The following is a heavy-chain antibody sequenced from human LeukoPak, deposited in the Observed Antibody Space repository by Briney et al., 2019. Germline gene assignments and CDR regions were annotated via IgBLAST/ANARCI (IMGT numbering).Heavy chain of an antibody. CDR1: GFTVSSNY. Sequence: GGSLRLSCTASGFTVSSNYMSWVRQAPGKGLEWVSVIRSDGSTNHADSVKGRFTISRDNSKNTLYLQMNNLRAEDTAMYYCARGMYSGMYNDAFDIWGQGIKVTVSS. D-gene: IGHD1-26*01. CDR2: IRSDGST. J-gene: IGHJ3*02. V-gene: IGHV3-53*01. CDR3: ARGMYSGMYNDAFDI.